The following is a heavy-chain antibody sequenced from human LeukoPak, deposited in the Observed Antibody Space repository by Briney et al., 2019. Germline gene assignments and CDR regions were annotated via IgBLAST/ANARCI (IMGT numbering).Heavy chain of an antibody. CDR3: ARSSKHFDYGDYEDY. Sequence: SETLSLTCAVYGGSFSGYYWSWIRQPPGKGLEWIGEINHSGSTNYNPSLKSRVTISVDRSKNQFSLKLSSVTAADTAVYFCARSSKHFDYGDYEDYWGQGTLVTVSS. J-gene: IGHJ4*02. D-gene: IGHD4-17*01. CDR1: GGSFSGYY. CDR2: INHSGST. V-gene: IGHV4-34*01.